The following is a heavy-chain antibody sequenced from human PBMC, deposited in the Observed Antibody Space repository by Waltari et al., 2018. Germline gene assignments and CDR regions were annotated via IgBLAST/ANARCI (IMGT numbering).Heavy chain of an antibody. J-gene: IGHJ3*02. D-gene: IGHD3-16*02. CDR3: ARGRYDYIWGSYRYRGDAFDI. Sequence: QVQLQESGPGLVKPSETLSLTCTVSGGSISSHYWSWIRQPPGKGLEWIGYIYYRVSTNYNPALKSRVTISVDTSKNQFSLKLSSVTAADTAVYYCARGRYDYIWGSYRYRGDAFDIWGQGTMVTVSS. CDR1: GGSISSHY. V-gene: IGHV4-59*11. CDR2: IYYRVST.